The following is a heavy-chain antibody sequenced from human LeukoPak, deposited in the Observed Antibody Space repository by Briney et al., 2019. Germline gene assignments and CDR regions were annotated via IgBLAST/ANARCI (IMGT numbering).Heavy chain of an antibody. Sequence: GGSLRLSCAASGFTVSSNYMSWVRQAPGKGLEWVSVIYSGGSTYYADSVKGRFTISRDNSKNTLYLQMNSLRAEDTAVYYCAKLCGWLLRNVDYWGQGTLVTVSS. J-gene: IGHJ4*02. V-gene: IGHV3-66*04. CDR3: AKLCGWLLRNVDY. CDR2: IYSGGST. CDR1: GFTVSSNY. D-gene: IGHD3-22*01.